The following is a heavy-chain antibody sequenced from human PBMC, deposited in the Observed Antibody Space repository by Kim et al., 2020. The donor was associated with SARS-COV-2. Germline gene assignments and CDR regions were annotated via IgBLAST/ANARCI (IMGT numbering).Heavy chain of an antibody. CDR2: ISYDGSNK. D-gene: IGHD6-6*01. CDR3: AKDLRPKRQLVSTAY. J-gene: IGHJ4*01. Sequence: GGSLRLSCAASGFTFSSYGMHWVRQAPGKGLEWVAVISYDGSNKYYADSVKGRFTISRDNSKNTLYLQMNSLRAADTAVYYCAKDLRPKRQLVSTAYWG. CDR1: GFTFSSYG. V-gene: IGHV3-30*18.